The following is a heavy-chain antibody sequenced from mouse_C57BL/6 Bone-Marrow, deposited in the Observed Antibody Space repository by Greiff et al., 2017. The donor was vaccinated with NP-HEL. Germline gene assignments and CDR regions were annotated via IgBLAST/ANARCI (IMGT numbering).Heavy chain of an antibody. V-gene: IGHV1-52*01. CDR2: IDPSDSET. D-gene: IGHD1-1*01. CDR1: GYTFTSYW. CDR3: ARGDYYYGSSYESWFAY. Sequence: QVQLKQPGAELVRPGSSVKLSCKASGYTFTSYWMHWVKQRPIQGLEWIGNIDPSDSETHYNQKFKDKATLTVDKSSSTAYMQLSSLTSEDSAVYYCARGDYYYGSSYESWFAYWGQGTLVTVSA. J-gene: IGHJ3*01.